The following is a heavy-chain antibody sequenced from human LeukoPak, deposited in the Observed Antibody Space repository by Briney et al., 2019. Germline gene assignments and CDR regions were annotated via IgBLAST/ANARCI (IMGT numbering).Heavy chain of an antibody. V-gene: IGHV3-7*03. CDR2: IKEDGSEK. CDR3: AKGKGISYFDL. D-gene: IGHD3-3*01. Sequence: GGSLRLSCAASGFIFSNYWMSWVRQAPGQGLEWVANIKEDGSEKYYVDSVKGRFTISRDNSKNSLYLQMNSLRTEDTALYYCAKGKGISYFDLWGRGTLVTVSS. CDR1: GFIFSNYW. J-gene: IGHJ2*01.